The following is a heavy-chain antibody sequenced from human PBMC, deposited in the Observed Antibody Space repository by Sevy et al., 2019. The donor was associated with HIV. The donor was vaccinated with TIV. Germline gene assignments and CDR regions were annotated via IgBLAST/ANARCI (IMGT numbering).Heavy chain of an antibody. J-gene: IGHJ6*02. V-gene: IGHV3-23*01. D-gene: IGHD6-19*01. CDR1: GFTFSSYA. CDR2: ISGSGGNT. CDR3: VKAVVYYFYYGVDV. Sequence: GGSLRLSCAASGFTFSSYAMNWVRQAPGKGLEWVSAISGSGGNTYYTDSVQGRFTISRDNSKNTLYLQMNSLRAEDTAVYYCVKAVVYYFYYGVDVWGQGTTVTVSS.